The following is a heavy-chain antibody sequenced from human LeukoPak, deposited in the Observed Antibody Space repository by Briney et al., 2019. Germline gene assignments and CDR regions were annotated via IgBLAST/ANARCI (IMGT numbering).Heavy chain of an antibody. V-gene: IGHV4-59*01. CDR3: ARGIGKKYCSSTSCSEWGFDY. Sequence: SETLSLTCTVSGGSISSYYWSWIRQPPGKGLEWIGYIYYSGSTNYNPSLKSRVTISVDTSKNQFSLKLSSVTAADTAVYYCARGIGKKYCSSTSCSEWGFDYWGQGTLVTVSS. D-gene: IGHD2-2*01. J-gene: IGHJ4*02. CDR1: GGSISSYY. CDR2: IYYSGST.